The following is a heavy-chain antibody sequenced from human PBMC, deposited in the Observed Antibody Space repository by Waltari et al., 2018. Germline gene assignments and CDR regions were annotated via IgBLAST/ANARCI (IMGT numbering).Heavy chain of an antibody. Sequence: DVQLLESGGGLVQPGGSLRLSCVTSGFTFRDYAMGWVRQAPGKGLEWGSSISGSTISTYYADSVRGRFTISRDNSKNTLYLQMNNLGAGDTAKYFCAKSLVIPGADYWGQGTLVTVSS. CDR3: AKSLVIPGADY. CDR1: GFTFRDYA. J-gene: IGHJ4*02. CDR2: ISGSTIST. V-gene: IGHV3-23*01. D-gene: IGHD1-26*01.